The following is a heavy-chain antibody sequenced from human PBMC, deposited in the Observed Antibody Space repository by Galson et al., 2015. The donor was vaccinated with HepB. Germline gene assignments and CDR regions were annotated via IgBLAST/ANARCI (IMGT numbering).Heavy chain of an antibody. Sequence: SVKVSCKASGYTFTSHDINWVRQAPGQGLEWMVWMNPRSGNTGYAREFKGRVTVTRNTSISTAYMELSSLSSDDTAVYYCATRGHTVALGRDFDNWGQGTVVTVPS. CDR2: MNPRSGNT. J-gene: IGHJ4*02. CDR3: ATRGHTVALGRDFDN. CDR1: GYTFTSHD. D-gene: IGHD4-23*01. V-gene: IGHV1-8*01.